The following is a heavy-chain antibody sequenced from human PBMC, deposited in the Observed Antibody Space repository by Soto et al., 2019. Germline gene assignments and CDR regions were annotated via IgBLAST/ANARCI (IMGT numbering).Heavy chain of an antibody. J-gene: IGHJ6*01. CDR2: MDPNSGST. Sequence: QAQLVQSGAEVKKPGASVKVSCKASGYTFTSYDINWVRQAPGQGLEWLGWMDPNSGSTGYAQNFQDIVTMTRNISINTAHMELSSLRSEDTAVYYCARERKFDFWRKGLDVWGQGTTVTVSS. D-gene: IGHD3-3*01. V-gene: IGHV1-8*01. CDR3: ARERKFDFWRKGLDV. CDR1: GYTFTSYD.